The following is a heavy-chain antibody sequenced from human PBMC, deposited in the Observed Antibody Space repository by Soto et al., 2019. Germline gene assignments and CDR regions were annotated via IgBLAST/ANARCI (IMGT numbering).Heavy chain of an antibody. CDR1: GGSFSGYY. CDR3: ARGRYSSVPRYYYYGMDV. CDR2: INHSGST. J-gene: IGHJ6*02. Sequence: ETLSLTCAVYGGSFSGYYWSWIRQPPGKGLEWIGEINHSGSTNYNPSLRSRVTISVDTSKNQFSLKLSSVTAADTAVYYCARGRYSSVPRYYYYGMDVWGQGTTVTVSS. D-gene: IGHD6-19*01. V-gene: IGHV4-34*01.